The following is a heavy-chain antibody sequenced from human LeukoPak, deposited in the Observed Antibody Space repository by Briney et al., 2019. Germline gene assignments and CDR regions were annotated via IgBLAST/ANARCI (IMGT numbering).Heavy chain of an antibody. V-gene: IGHV3-48*02. D-gene: IGHD6-13*01. CDR1: GFTFSSNS. J-gene: IGHJ4*02. Sequence: GGSLRLSCAASGFTFSSNSTNWVRQAPGKGLEWVSYIGSRSRTTYYADSVKGRFTISRDNAKNSLYLQMNSLRDEDTAVYYCARGFGSNFDIWGQGTLVTVSS. CDR3: ARGFGSNFDI. CDR2: IGSRSRTT.